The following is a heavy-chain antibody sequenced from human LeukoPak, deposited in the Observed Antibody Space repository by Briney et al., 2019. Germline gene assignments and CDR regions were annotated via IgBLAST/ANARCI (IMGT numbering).Heavy chain of an antibody. Sequence: GGSLRLSCAASGFTFSDYYMSWIRQAPGKGLEWVSYISGRGSTIYYADSVKGRFTTSRDNAKNSLYLQMNSLRAEDTAVYYCAELGITMIGGVWGKGTTVTISS. CDR3: AELGITMIGGV. D-gene: IGHD3-10*02. CDR2: ISGRGSTI. CDR1: GFTFSDYY. V-gene: IGHV3-11*04. J-gene: IGHJ6*04.